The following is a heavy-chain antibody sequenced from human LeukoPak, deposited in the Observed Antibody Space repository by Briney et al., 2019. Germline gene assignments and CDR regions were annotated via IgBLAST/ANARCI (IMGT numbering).Heavy chain of an antibody. Sequence: GGSLRLSCAASGFTFSSYSMNWVRQAPGKGLEWVSYISSSSSTIFYADSVKGRFTISRDNAKNSLYLQMHSLRDEDTAVYYCARDHQGYSYGDAFDIWGQGTMVTVSS. V-gene: IGHV3-48*02. D-gene: IGHD5-18*01. J-gene: IGHJ3*02. CDR3: ARDHQGYSYGDAFDI. CDR1: GFTFSSYS. CDR2: ISSSSSTI.